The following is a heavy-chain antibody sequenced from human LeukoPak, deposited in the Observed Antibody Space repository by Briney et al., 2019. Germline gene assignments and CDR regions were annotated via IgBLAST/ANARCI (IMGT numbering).Heavy chain of an antibody. J-gene: IGHJ5*02. V-gene: IGHV1-2*02. D-gene: IGHD4-11*01. CDR3: ARETVAGDNWFDP. Sequence: ASVKVSCKASGYTFTGYFMHWVRQAPGQGLEWMGWINPNSGGTNYAQKFQGRVTMTRDTSISTAYMELSRLRSDDTAVYYCARETVAGDNWFDPWGQGTLVTVSS. CDR2: INPNSGGT. CDR1: GYTFTGYF.